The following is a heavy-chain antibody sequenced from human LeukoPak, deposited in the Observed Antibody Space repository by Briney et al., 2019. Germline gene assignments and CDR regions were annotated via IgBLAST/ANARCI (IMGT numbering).Heavy chain of an antibody. CDR3: ARDGFTYYDSSGSRVYGMDV. D-gene: IGHD3-22*01. J-gene: IGHJ6*02. CDR1: GGTFSSYA. CDR2: IIPIFGTA. Sequence: SVKVSCKASGGTFSSYATSWVRQAPGQGLEWMGGIIPIFGTANYAQKFQGRVTITADESTSTAYMELSSLRSEDTAVYYCARDGFTYYDSSGSRVYGMDVWGQGTTVTVSS. V-gene: IGHV1-69*13.